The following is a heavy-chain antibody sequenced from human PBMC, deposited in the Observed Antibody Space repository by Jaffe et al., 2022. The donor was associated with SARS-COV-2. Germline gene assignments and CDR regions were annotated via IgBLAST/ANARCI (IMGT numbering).Heavy chain of an antibody. CDR3: ARDEDYRGSMDV. D-gene: IGHD4-4*01. V-gene: IGHV1-69*08. J-gene: IGHJ6*02. Sequence: QVQLVQSGAEVKKPGSSVKVSCKASGGTFSSYTISWVRQAPGQGLEWMGRIIPILGIANYAQKFQGRVTITADKSTSTAYMELSSLRSEDTAVYYCARDEDYRGSMDVWGQGTTVTVSS. CDR2: IIPILGIA. CDR1: GGTFSSYT.